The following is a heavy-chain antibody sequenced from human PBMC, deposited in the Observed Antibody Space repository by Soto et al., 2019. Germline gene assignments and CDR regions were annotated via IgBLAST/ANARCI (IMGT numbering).Heavy chain of an antibody. J-gene: IGHJ6*03. Sequence: QVQLVESGGGVVQPGRSLRLSCAASGFTFSSYGMHWVRQAPGKGLEWVAVIWYDGSNKYYADSVKGRFTISRDNSKNTLYLQMNRLRAEDTAVYYCARGGGYCSGGSCYENYYYYYMDVWGKGTTVTVSS. D-gene: IGHD2-15*01. CDR3: ARGGGYCSGGSCYENYYYYYMDV. V-gene: IGHV3-33*01. CDR2: IWYDGSNK. CDR1: GFTFSSYG.